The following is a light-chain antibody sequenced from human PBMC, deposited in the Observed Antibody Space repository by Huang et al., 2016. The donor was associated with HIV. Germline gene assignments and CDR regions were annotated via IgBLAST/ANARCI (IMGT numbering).Light chain of an antibody. Sequence: EIVLTQSPATLSLSPGERATLSCRASQNVSSYLAWYQPKPGQAPRLLIDDASNRATGIPARFSGSGSGTDFTLTISSLEPEDFAVYYCQQRSIWPWTFGQGTKVEIK. V-gene: IGKV3-11*01. CDR3: QQRSIWPWT. J-gene: IGKJ1*01. CDR2: DAS. CDR1: QNVSSY.